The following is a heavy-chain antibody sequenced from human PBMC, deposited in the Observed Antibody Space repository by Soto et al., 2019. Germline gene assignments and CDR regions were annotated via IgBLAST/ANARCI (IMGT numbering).Heavy chain of an antibody. D-gene: IGHD5-18*01. V-gene: IGHV4-38-2*01. J-gene: IGHJ4*02. CDR3: ARAGRYSYGSPNFDY. CDR1: SYSISSYYY. Sequence: SETLSLTCAVSSYSISSYYYWGWIRQPPGKGLEWIGEINHSGSTNYNPSLKSRVTISVDTSKNQFSLKLSSVTAADTAVYYCARAGRYSYGSPNFDYWGQGTLVTVSS. CDR2: INHSGST.